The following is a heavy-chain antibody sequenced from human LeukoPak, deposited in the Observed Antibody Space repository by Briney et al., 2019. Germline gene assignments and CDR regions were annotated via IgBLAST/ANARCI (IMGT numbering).Heavy chain of an antibody. Sequence: GGSLRLSCAASGFTFSSYGMHWVRQAPGKGLEWVALVSYDVTNKFYSDSVMDRFTVSRDNSKDTLYLQMNSLRAEDTAVYYCASSPSSYFDYWGQGTLVTVSS. CDR3: ASSPSSYFDY. V-gene: IGHV3-30*03. D-gene: IGHD6-13*01. CDR1: GFTFSSYG. CDR2: VSYDVTNK. J-gene: IGHJ4*02.